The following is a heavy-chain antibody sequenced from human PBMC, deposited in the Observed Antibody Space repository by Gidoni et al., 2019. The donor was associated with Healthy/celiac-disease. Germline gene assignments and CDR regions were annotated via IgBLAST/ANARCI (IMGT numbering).Heavy chain of an antibody. Sequence: QVQLQESGPGLVKPSGTLSLTCAVPGRSISSSNWWSWVRPPPGKGLEWSGELYHSGSTNYNPSLKSRVTISVDKSKNQFSLKLSSVTAADTAVYYCARARVPGDRWFDPWGQGTLVTVSS. CDR1: GRSISSSNW. J-gene: IGHJ5*02. D-gene: IGHD3-10*01. CDR3: ARARVPGDRWFDP. CDR2: LYHSGST. V-gene: IGHV4-4*02.